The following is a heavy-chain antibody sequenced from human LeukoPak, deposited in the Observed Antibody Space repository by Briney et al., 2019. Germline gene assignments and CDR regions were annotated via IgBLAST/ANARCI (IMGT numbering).Heavy chain of an antibody. CDR2: IYHSGST. J-gene: IGHJ6*03. CDR3: ARGRKELGWYYYMDV. CDR1: GGSISSTNW. Sequence: SSETLSLTCAVSGGSISSTNWWSWVRQPPGKGLEWIGEIYHSGSTNYNPSLKSRVTISVDTSKNQFSLKLSSVTAADTAVYYCARGRKELGWYYYMDVWGKGTTVTVSS. V-gene: IGHV4-4*02. D-gene: IGHD6-19*01.